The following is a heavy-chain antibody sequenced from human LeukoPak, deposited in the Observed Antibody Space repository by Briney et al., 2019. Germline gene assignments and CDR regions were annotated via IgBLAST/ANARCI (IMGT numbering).Heavy chain of an antibody. CDR1: GGTFSSYA. Sequence: ASVKVSCKASGGTFSSYAISWVRQAPGQGLEWMGGIIPIFGTANYAQKFQGRVTITADESTSTAYMELSSLRSEDTAVYYCASGLRFLEWLFFYWGQGTLVTVSS. D-gene: IGHD3-3*01. CDR2: IIPIFGTA. CDR3: ASGLRFLEWLFFY. J-gene: IGHJ4*02. V-gene: IGHV1-69*13.